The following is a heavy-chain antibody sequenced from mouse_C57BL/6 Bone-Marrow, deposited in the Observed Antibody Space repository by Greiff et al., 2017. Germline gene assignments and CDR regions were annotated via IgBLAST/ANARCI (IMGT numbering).Heavy chain of an antibody. CDR3: TRWFYYDYDTWFAY. Sequence: VQLQQPGAELVRPGASVTLSCKASGYTFTDYEMHWVKQTPVHGLEWIGAIDPETGGTAYNQKFKGKAILTEDKSSSTAYMELRSLTSEDSAVYYCTRWFYYDYDTWFAYWGQGTLVTVSA. V-gene: IGHV1-15*01. CDR2: IDPETGGT. CDR1: GYTFTDYE. J-gene: IGHJ3*01. D-gene: IGHD2-4*01.